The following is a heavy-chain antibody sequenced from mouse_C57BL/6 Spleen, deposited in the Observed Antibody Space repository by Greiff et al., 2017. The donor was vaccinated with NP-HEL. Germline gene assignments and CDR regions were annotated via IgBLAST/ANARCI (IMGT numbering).Heavy chain of an antibody. CDR3: AGALITTVVFDY. Sequence: VQLQQSGPELVKPGASVKISCKASGYAFSSSWMNWVQQRPGKGLEWIGRIYPGDGDTNYNGKFKGKATLTADKSSSTAYMKLSSLTSEDSAVYFCAGALITTVVFDYWGQGTTLTVSS. J-gene: IGHJ2*01. V-gene: IGHV1-82*01. CDR1: GYAFSSSW. CDR2: IYPGDGDT. D-gene: IGHD1-1*01.